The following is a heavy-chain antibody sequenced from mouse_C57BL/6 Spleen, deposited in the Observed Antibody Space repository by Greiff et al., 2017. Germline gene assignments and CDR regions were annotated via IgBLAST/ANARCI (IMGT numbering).Heavy chain of an antibody. Sequence: VQLQQSGAELVKPGASVKLSCTASGFNIKDYYMHWVKQRTEQGLEWIGRIDPEDGETKYAPKFKGKATITADTSSNTAYLQLSSLTSEDTAVYYSAKSDYGSITAVCAYWGQGTLVTVSA. CDR2: IDPEDGET. J-gene: IGHJ3*01. D-gene: IGHD1-1*01. CDR1: GFNIKDYY. CDR3: AKSDYGSITAVCAY. V-gene: IGHV14-2*01.